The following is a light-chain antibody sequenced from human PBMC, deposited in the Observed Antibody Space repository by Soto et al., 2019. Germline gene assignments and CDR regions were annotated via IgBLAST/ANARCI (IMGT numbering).Light chain of an antibody. CDR1: SSDVGGYNY. V-gene: IGLV2-14*01. CDR3: SSYTTSRTLV. CDR2: EVS. J-gene: IGLJ3*02. Sequence: QSALTQPASVSGSPGQSITISCTGTSSDVGGYNYVSWYQQHPGKAPKVMIYEVSNRPSGVSNRVSGSKSGNTASLTISGLKAEDEADYYCSSYTTSRTLVFGGGTQLTVL.